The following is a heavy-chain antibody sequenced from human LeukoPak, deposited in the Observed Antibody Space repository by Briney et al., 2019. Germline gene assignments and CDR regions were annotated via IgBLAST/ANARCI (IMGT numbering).Heavy chain of an antibody. D-gene: IGHD1-26*01. CDR3: VKSGGYGLIDY. V-gene: IGHV4-59*08. J-gene: IGHJ4*02. CDR1: GASMSTYY. Sequence: SETLSLTCNVSGASMSTYYWSWIRQPPGKGLEWIGYIYYSGNTNYNSFPKSRVVISIDTSKNEFSLRLTSVTAADTAMYYCVKSGGYGLIDYWGQGTRVTVSS. CDR2: IYYSGNT.